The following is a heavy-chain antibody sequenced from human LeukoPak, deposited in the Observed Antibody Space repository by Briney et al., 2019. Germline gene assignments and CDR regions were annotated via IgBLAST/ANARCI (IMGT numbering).Heavy chain of an antibody. D-gene: IGHD5-24*01. V-gene: IGHV3-30*18. Sequence: PGRSLRLSCAASGFTFSSYGMHWVRQAPGKGLEWVAVISYDGSNKYYADSVKGRFTISRDNSKNTLYLQMNSLRAEDTAVYYCAKWGPDGYGTEGDIWGQGTMVTVSS. CDR2: ISYDGSNK. CDR1: GFTFSSYG. J-gene: IGHJ3*02. CDR3: AKWGPDGYGTEGDI.